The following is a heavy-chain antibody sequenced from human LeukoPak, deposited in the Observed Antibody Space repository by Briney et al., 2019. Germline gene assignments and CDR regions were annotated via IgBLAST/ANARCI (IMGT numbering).Heavy chain of an antibody. CDR2: IYTSGSS. Sequence: PSQTLSLTCTVSGVSISSGTFYWNWIRQPAGKGLEWIGRIYTSGSSNYNPSLKSRVTISIDTSKNLFSLKLNSVTAADTAVYHCARVDNIVGATTFDNWGQGTLVTVSS. CDR1: GVSISSGTFY. J-gene: IGHJ4*02. D-gene: IGHD1-26*01. CDR3: ARVDNIVGATTFDN. V-gene: IGHV4-61*02.